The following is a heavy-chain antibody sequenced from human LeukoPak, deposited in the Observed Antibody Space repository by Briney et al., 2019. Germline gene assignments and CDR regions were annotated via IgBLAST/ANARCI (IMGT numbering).Heavy chain of an antibody. V-gene: IGHV3-23*01. CDR1: GFTFSSYA. Sequence: SGGSLRLSCAASGFTFSSYAMSWVRQAPGKGLEWVSDISGSATSTSYADSVKGRFTISRDNSKNTLYLQMNSLRAEDTAIYYCAKNVESDYWGQGTLVTVSS. CDR3: AKNVESDY. D-gene: IGHD1-1*01. CDR2: ISGSATST. J-gene: IGHJ4*02.